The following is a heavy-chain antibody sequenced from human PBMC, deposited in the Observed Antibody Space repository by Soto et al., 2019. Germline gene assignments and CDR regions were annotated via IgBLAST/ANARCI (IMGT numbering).Heavy chain of an antibody. CDR3: AREVGYGDFSAALLD. J-gene: IGHJ4*02. CDR2: IVTLFGTA. V-gene: IGHV1-69*01. Sequence: VQLMQSGAEVKQPGSSVKVSCKASGGTFSSHSINWVRQAPGQGLEWMGGIVTLFGTANYAQNFQGRVTITADQSTRTAYLEHNSLRADDTAVYYCAREVGYGDFSAALLDWGQGTLVTVSS. CDR1: GGTFSSHS. D-gene: IGHD4-17*01.